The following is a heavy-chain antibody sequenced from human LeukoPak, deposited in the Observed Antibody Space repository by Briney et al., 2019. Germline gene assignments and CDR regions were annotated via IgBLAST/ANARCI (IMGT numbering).Heavy chain of an antibody. CDR3: TRDSGAYNWLDP. CDR2: MEKELNGYAT. V-gene: IGHV3-73*01. CDR1: GFTFSDSS. Sequence: GGSLKLSCAASGFTFSDSSIHWVRQASGKGLEWIGLMEKELNGYATAYAASVRGRFTISRDDSQNTAYLQMDSLKTEDTALYYCTRDSGAYNWLDPWGQGTLVTVSS. J-gene: IGHJ5*02. D-gene: IGHD1-26*01.